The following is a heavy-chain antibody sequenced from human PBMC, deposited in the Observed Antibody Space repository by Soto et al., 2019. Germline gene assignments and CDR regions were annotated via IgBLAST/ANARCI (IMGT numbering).Heavy chain of an antibody. CDR1: GYSISSGYY. J-gene: IGHJ4*02. D-gene: IGHD2-15*01. Sequence: SETLSLTCAVSGYSISSGYYWGWIRQPPGKGLEWIGSIYHSGSTYYNPSLKSRVTISVDTSKNQFSLKLSSVTAADTAVYYCARAPRISGGFDYWGQGTLVTVSS. V-gene: IGHV4-38-2*01. CDR3: ARAPRISGGFDY. CDR2: IYHSGST.